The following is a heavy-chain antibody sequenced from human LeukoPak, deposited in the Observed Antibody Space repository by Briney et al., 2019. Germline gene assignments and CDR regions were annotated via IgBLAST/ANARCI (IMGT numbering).Heavy chain of an antibody. J-gene: IGHJ3*02. CDR2: INSDGSTT. Sequence: PGGSLRLSCAASGLTFSSYWMHWVRQAPGKGLVWVSRINSDGSTTNYADSVKGRFTISRDNAKNTMYLQMNSLRAEDTAVYYCVSRYCTITNCYKASGTGSFDIWGQGTMVSASS. CDR3: VSRYCTITNCYKASGTGSFDI. D-gene: IGHD2-2*02. V-gene: IGHV3-74*01. CDR1: GLTFSSYW.